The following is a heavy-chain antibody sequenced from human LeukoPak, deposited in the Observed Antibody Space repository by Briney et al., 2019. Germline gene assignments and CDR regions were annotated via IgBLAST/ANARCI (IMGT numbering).Heavy chain of an antibody. CDR2: ISYDGSNK. CDR3: ARDLTIRPAKSMEYGMDV. Sequence: HPGGSLRLSCAASGFTFSSYAMHWVRQAPGKGLEWVAVISYDGSNKYYADSVKGRFTISRDNSKNTLYLQMNSLRAEDTAVYYCARDLTIRPAKSMEYGMDVWGQGTTVTVSS. J-gene: IGHJ6*02. D-gene: IGHD1-1*01. CDR1: GFTFSSYA. V-gene: IGHV3-30-3*01.